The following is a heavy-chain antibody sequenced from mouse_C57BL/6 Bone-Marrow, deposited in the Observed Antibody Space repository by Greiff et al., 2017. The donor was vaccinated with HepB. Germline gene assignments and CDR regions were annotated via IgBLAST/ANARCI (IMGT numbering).Heavy chain of an antibody. V-gene: IGHV3-6*01. CDR2: ISYDGSN. J-gene: IGHJ3*01. D-gene: IGHD2-3*01. Sequence: DVQLQESGPGLVKPSQSLSLTCSVTGYSITSGYYWNWIRQFPGNKLEWMGYISYDGSNNYNPSLKNRISITRDTSKNQFFLKLNSVTTEDTATYYCARMEWLLAWFAYWGQGTLVTVSA. CDR3: ARMEWLLAWFAY. CDR1: GYSITSGYY.